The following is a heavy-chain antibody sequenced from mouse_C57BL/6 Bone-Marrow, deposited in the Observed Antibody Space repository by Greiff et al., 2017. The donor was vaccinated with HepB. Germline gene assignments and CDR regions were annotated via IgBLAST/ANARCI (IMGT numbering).Heavy chain of an antibody. CDR2: INPNNGGT. J-gene: IGHJ4*01. D-gene: IGHD2-5*01. Sequence: VQLQQSGPELVKPGASVKIPCKASGYTFTDYNMDWVKQSPGKSLEWIGDINPNNGGTIYNQKFKGKATLTVDKSSSTAYMELRSLTSEDTAVYYCARGSKPYAMDYWGQGTSVTVSS. CDR3: ARGSKPYAMDY. V-gene: IGHV1-18*01. CDR1: GYTFTDYN.